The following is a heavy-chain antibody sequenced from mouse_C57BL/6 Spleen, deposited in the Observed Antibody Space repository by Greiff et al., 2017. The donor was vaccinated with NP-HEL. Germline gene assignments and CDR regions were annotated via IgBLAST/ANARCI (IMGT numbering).Heavy chain of an antibody. D-gene: IGHD3-2*02. CDR1: GYAFSSSW. CDR2: IYPGDGDT. Sequence: VKLQESGPELVKPGASVKISCKASGYAFSSSWMNWVKQRPGKGLEWIGRIYPGDGDTNYNGKFKGKATLTADKSSSTAYMQLSSLTSEDSAVYFCARGLDSSGYDYWGQGTTLTVSS. V-gene: IGHV1-82*01. J-gene: IGHJ2*01. CDR3: ARGLDSSGYDY.